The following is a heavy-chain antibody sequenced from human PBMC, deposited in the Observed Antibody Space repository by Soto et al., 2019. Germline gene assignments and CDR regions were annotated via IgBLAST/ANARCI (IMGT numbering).Heavy chain of an antibody. J-gene: IGHJ5*02. CDR3: ATRITVFGLLIPPFDP. Sequence: SETQSVPWAVYGGCVNGYYWNWIRQPPGKGLEWIGVINHTGGTDYSPSLKSRFTISVHTSKNQFSLRLSSVTAADTAIYYCATRITVFGLLIPPFDPWGQGTQVTVSS. V-gene: IGHV4-34*01. CDR2: INHTGGT. D-gene: IGHD3-3*01. CDR1: GGCVNGYY.